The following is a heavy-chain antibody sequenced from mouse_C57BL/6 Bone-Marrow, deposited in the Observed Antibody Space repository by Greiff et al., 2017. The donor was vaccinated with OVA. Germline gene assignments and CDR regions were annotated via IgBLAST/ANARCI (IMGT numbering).Heavy chain of an antibody. CDR3: ARSQTDGSSYGRYFDV. Sequence: QVQLKQSGAELMKPGASVKLSCKATGYTFTGYWIEWVKQRPGHGLEWIGEILPGSGSTNYNEKFKGKATFTADTSSNTAYMQLSSLTTEDSAIYYCARSQTDGSSYGRYFDVWGTGTTVTVSS. CDR2: ILPGSGST. V-gene: IGHV1-9*01. CDR1: GYTFTGYW. D-gene: IGHD1-1*01. J-gene: IGHJ1*03.